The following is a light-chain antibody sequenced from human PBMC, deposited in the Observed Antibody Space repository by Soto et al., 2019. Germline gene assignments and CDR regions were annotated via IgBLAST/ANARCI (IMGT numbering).Light chain of an antibody. CDR2: WAS. CDR3: QQYYSYPLT. V-gene: IGKV4-1*01. J-gene: IGKJ4*01. CDR1: QSILYSSNSKNY. Sequence: DIVMTQSPDSLAVSLGERATINCKSSQSILYSSNSKNYLAWYQQKPGQPPKLLIYWASTRESGVPDRFSGSGSGTDFTLTISSLQAEDVAVYYCQQYYSYPLTFGGGTKVEI.